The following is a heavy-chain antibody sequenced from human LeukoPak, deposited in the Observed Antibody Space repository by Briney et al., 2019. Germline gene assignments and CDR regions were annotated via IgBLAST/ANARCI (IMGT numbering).Heavy chain of an antibody. Sequence: PGGSLRLSCAASGFTFSSYAMHWVRQAPGKGLEWVAVISYDGSNKYYADSVKGRFTISRDNSKNTLYLQMNSLRAEDTAVYYCARPRIMITFGGVIAKTGFDYWGQGTLVTVSS. V-gene: IGHV3-30*04. CDR1: GFTFSSYA. CDR3: ARPRIMITFGGVIAKTGFDY. J-gene: IGHJ4*02. D-gene: IGHD3-16*02. CDR2: ISYDGSNK.